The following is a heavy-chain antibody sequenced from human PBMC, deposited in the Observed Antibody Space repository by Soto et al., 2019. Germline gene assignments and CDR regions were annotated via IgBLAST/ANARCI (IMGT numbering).Heavy chain of an antibody. Sequence: GASVQVSCKASGYTFTSYGISWVRQAPGQGLEWMGWISAYNGNTNYAQKLQGRVTMTTDTSTSTAYMELRSLRSDDTAVYYCARDVSMITFGGVIVTYHWYFDLWGRGTLVTVSS. D-gene: IGHD3-16*02. CDR3: ARDVSMITFGGVIVTYHWYFDL. J-gene: IGHJ2*01. V-gene: IGHV1-18*01. CDR1: GYTFTSYG. CDR2: ISAYNGNT.